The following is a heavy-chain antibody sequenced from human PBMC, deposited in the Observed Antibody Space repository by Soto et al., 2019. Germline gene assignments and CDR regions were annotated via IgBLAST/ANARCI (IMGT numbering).Heavy chain of an antibody. D-gene: IGHD4-17*01. CDR2: IYYSGST. CDR3: ARGQRMTTVTIRLNYYYGMDV. V-gene: IGHV4-59*01. Sequence: PSETLSLTCTVSGGSISGYYWSWIRQPPGKGLEWIGYIYYSGSTNYNPSLKSRVTISVDTSKNQFSLKLSSVTAADTAVYYCARGQRMTTVTIRLNYYYGMDVWGQGTTVTVSS. J-gene: IGHJ6*02. CDR1: GGSISGYY.